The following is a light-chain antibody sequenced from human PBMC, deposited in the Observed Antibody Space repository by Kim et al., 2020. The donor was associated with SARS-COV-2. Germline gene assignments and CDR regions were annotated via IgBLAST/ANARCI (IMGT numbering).Light chain of an antibody. V-gene: IGKV1-27*01. J-gene: IGKJ1*01. Sequence: VSVGDGVTISCRADQVISNYLAWYQRKPGRPPTLLIYDASGLQSGVPSRFIGSRSGTDFTLTISSLQPEDVGTYYCQQYDSVPWTFGQGTKVDIK. CDR2: DAS. CDR1: QVISNY. CDR3: QQYDSVPWT.